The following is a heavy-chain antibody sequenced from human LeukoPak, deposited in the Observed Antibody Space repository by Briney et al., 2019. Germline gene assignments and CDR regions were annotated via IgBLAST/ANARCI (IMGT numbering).Heavy chain of an antibody. J-gene: IGHJ4*02. CDR2: ISYDGSNK. D-gene: IGHD6-19*01. Sequence: GRSLRLSCAASGFTFSSYGMHWVRQAPGKGQEWVAVISYDGSNKYYADSVKGRFTISRDNSKNTLYLQMNSLRAEDTAVYYCAKSGSSSGWYGGSRYWGQGTLVTVSS. CDR1: GFTFSSYG. CDR3: AKSGSSSGWYGGSRY. V-gene: IGHV3-30*18.